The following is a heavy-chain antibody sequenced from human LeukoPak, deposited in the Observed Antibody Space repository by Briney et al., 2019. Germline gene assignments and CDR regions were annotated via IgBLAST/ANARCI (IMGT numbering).Heavy chain of an antibody. J-gene: IGHJ3*02. CDR3: ARDRGIVGATPDAFDI. CDR2: ISYDGSNK. V-gene: IGHV3-30-3*01. D-gene: IGHD1-26*01. Sequence: GGSLRLSCAASGFTFSSYAMHWVRQAPGKGLEWVAVISYDGSNKYYADSVKGRFTISRENSKNTLYLQMNSLRAEDTAVYYCARDRGIVGATPDAFDIWGQGTMVTVSS. CDR1: GFTFSSYA.